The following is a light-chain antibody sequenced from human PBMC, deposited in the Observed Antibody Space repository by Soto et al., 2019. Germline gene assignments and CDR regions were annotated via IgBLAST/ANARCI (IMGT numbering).Light chain of an antibody. CDR2: GAS. Sequence: EIVVTQSPGTLSLSPGERATLSCRASQSVSSSYLAWYQQKPGQAPRLLIYGASSRATGIPDRFSGSGSGTDFTLTISRLEPEDFAVYYCQQYGSSQWTFGQGTKVDIK. CDR3: QQYGSSQWT. J-gene: IGKJ1*01. V-gene: IGKV3-20*01. CDR1: QSVSSSY.